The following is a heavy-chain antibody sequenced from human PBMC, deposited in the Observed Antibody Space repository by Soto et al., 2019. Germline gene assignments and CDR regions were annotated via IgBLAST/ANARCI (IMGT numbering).Heavy chain of an antibody. V-gene: IGHV3-30*18. J-gene: IGHJ4*02. Sequence: PGGSLRLSCAASGFTFSSYGMHWVRQAPGKGLEWVAVISYDGSNKYYADSAKGRFSISRDNSKNTLYLQMNSLRAEDTAVYYCANELYSCGWYGYFDYWGQGTLVTVPS. CDR1: GFTFSSYG. CDR3: ANELYSCGWYGYFDY. CDR2: ISYDGSNK. D-gene: IGHD6-19*01.